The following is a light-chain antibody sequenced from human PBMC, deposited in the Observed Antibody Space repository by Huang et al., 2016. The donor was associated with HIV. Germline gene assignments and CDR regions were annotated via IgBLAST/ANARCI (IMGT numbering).Light chain of an antibody. J-gene: IGKJ3*01. CDR3: QQYGSSPPFT. CDR1: QSVSSSY. Sequence: EIVLTQSPGTLSLSPGERATLSCRASQSVSSSYLAWYQQEPDQAPRLLIYGASSRATGIPDRFSGSGSGTDFTLTISRLEPEDFAVYYCQQYGSSPPFTFGPGTKVDIK. CDR2: GAS. V-gene: IGKV3-20*01.